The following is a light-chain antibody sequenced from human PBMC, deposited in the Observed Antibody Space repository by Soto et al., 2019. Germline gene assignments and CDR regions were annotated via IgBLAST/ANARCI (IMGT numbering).Light chain of an antibody. CDR1: QSISSNY. CDR2: GAF. J-gene: IGKJ1*01. CDR3: QQYGTSPWT. V-gene: IGKV3-20*01. Sequence: EIVLTQSPGTLSLSPGERATLSCRASQSISSNYLAWYQQKPGQAPRLLIYGAFSRAVGIPDNFSGSGSGKDFTLTIYRLEHEDFAVYYCQQYGTSPWTFGQGTKVEIK.